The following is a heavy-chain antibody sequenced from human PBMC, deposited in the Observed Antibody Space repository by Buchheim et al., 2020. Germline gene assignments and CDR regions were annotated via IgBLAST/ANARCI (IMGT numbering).Heavy chain of an antibody. CDR2: ISGSGGYST. D-gene: IGHD3-22*01. J-gene: IGHJ4*02. Sequence: EVQLLESGGGLVQPGGSLRLSCEASGFTFDNYAMSWVRQAPGKGLEWVSAISGSGGYSTYYADSGGGRFTISRADSTHTAYLHMRSLRAEDTAVYFCAKDVTYYYASSGYYYWHWGQGTL. V-gene: IGHV3-23*01. CDR3: AKDVTYYYASSGYYYWH. CDR1: GFTFDNYA.